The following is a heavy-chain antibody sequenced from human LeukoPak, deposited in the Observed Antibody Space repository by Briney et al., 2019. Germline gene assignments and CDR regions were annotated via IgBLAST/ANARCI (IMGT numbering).Heavy chain of an antibody. V-gene: IGHV1-46*01. CDR1: GYTLTSYY. D-gene: IGHD3-22*01. Sequence: ASVKVSCKASGYTLTSYYMHWVRQAPGQGLEWMGKITPSGDTTSNAQKFQGRITMARDTSTNTVYMELSSLRSEDTAVYYCARRGHXXETSGLHYWGQGTLVTV. J-gene: IGHJ4*02. CDR3: ARRGHXXETSGLHY. CDR2: ITPSGDTT.